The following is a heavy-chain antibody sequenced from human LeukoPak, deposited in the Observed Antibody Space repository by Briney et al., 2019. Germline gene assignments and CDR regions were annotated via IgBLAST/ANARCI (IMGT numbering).Heavy chain of an antibody. CDR1: GFTLSTYD. Sequence: GGSLRLSCAASGFTLSTYDMHWVRQVTGEALEWVSMIYEAGNTYYTGSVKGRFTISRENAKNSLYLQMHGLTAGDTAVYYCAREMSGSNDAFDIWGPGTMVTVSS. CDR2: IYEAGNT. CDR3: AREMSGSNDAFDI. V-gene: IGHV3-13*01. J-gene: IGHJ3*02. D-gene: IGHD3-10*01.